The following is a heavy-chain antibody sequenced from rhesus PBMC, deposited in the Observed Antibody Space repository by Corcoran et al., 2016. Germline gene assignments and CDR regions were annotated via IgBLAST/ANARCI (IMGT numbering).Heavy chain of an antibody. CDR3: VKEDDAFDF. CDR2: INKESNPI. Sequence: EVHLVESGGGLAEPGGSLRLSCAASGITFRTSWMHWIRRAPGKGCDWISGINKESNPIYDADAVKDRFTISRENAENTVYLQMNSLRPEDTAVYYVVKEDDAFDFWGQGLRVTVSS. J-gene: IGHJ3*01. CDR1: GITFRTSW. V-gene: IGHV3-14*01.